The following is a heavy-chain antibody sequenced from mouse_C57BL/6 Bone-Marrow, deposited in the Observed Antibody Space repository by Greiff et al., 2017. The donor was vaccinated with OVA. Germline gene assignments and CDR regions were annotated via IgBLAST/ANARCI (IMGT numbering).Heavy chain of an antibody. J-gene: IGHJ4*01. CDR1: GYSFTGYF. CDR2: INPYNGDT. CDR3: ARLGTTEWAMDY. Sequence: EVKLQESGPELVKPGDSVKISCKASGYSFTGYFMNWVMQSHGKSLEWIGRINPYNGDTFYNQKFKGKATLTVDKSSSTAHMELRSLTSEDSAVYFCARLGTTEWAMDYWGQGTSVTVSS. V-gene: IGHV1-20*01. D-gene: IGHD1-1*01.